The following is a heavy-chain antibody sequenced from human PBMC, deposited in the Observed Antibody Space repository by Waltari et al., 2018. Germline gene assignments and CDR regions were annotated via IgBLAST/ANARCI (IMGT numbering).Heavy chain of an antibody. V-gene: IGHV4-59*08. CDR2: IYYHATT. CDR1: GASMSRYY. Sequence: QVQLQESGAGLVKPSETLSLTCNASGASMSRYYWSWNRQPPWKGLEWIGYIYYHATTLHNPSLTILFPISLHTSNNHFSLMLSSVTAPATAVYYCASAATLDVFAIWGQGTTVTVSS. J-gene: IGHJ3*02. D-gene: IGHD1-26*01. CDR3: ASAATLDVFAI.